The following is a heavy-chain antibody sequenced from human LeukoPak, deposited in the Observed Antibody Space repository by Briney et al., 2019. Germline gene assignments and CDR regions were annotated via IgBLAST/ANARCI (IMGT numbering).Heavy chain of an antibody. Sequence: SETLSLTCTVSGGSISSYYWSWIRQPPGKGLEWIGYIYYSGSTNYNPSLKSRVTISVDTSKNQFSLKLSSVTAADTAVYYCARWRSGATVDAPPPSGFDPWGQGTLVTVSS. CDR2: IYYSGST. D-gene: IGHD4-11*01. V-gene: IGHV4-59*01. CDR3: ARWRSGATVDAPPPSGFDP. J-gene: IGHJ5*02. CDR1: GGSISSYY.